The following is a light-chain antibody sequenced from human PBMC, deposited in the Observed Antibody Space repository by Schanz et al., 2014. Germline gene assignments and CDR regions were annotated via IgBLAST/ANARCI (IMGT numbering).Light chain of an antibody. V-gene: IGLV2-14*01. CDR3: SSYTSSSTLWV. CDR1: SSDVGGYNY. Sequence: QSALTQPASVSGSPGQSITISCTGTSSDVGGYNYVSWYQQHPGKAPKLMIYDVSNRPSGVSSRFSGSKSGYTASLTISGLQAEDEADYYCSSYTSSSTLWVFGGGTKLTVL. J-gene: IGLJ3*02. CDR2: DVS.